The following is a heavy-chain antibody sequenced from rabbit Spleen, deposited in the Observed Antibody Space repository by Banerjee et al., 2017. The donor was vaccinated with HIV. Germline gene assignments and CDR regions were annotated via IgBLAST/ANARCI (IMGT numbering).Heavy chain of an antibody. V-gene: IGHV1S45*01. J-gene: IGHJ4*01. CDR3: ARDLVAVIGWNFNL. CDR2: INIVTGKS. CDR1: GFSFSDRDV. Sequence: QEQLEESGGGLVKPEGSLTLTCKASGFSFSDRDVMCWVRQAPGKGLEWIACINIVTGKSVYASWAKGRFMMSRTSSTTVTLQMTSLTAADTATYFCARDLVAVIGWNFNLWGPGTLVTVS. D-gene: IGHD1-1*01.